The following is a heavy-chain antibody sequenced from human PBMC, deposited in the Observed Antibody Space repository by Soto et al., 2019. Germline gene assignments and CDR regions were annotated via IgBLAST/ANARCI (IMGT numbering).Heavy chain of an antibody. V-gene: IGHV4-4*07. CDR1: GGSISSYY. D-gene: IGHD3-16*01. CDR2: IYTSGST. Sequence: SETLSLTCTVSGGSISSYYWSWIRQPAGTGLERIGRIYTSGSTNYNPSLKSRVTMSVDTSKNQFSLKLSSVTAADTAVYYCASGFGYYYYGMDVWGQGTTVTVSS. J-gene: IGHJ6*02. CDR3: ASGFGYYYYGMDV.